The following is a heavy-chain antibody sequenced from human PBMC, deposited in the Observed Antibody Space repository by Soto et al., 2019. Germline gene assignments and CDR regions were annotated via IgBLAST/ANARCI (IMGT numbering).Heavy chain of an antibody. Sequence: HPGGSLRLSCAASGFTFSTYGMHWVRQAPGKGLEWVAVISYDGSNEYYADSVKGRFTISRDNSKNTLYLQMNSLRAEDTAVHYCARVAYYYNSSGPLRIWGQGTMVTVSS. J-gene: IGHJ3*02. V-gene: IGHV3-30*03. CDR3: ARVAYYYNSSGPLRI. CDR1: GFTFSTYG. CDR2: ISYDGSNE. D-gene: IGHD3-22*01.